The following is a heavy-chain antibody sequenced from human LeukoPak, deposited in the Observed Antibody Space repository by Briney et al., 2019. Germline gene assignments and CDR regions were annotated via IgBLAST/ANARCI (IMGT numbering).Heavy chain of an antibody. CDR1: GFTFNNAW. D-gene: IGHD6-25*01. Sequence: GGSLRLSCAASGFTFNNAWMSWVRQAPGKGLEWVGRIKSKTDGGTTDYAAPVKGRFTISRDDSKNTLYLQMNSLKTEDTAVYYCTTDLGYSSGGDAFDIWGQGTMVTVSS. CDR3: TTDLGYSSGGDAFDI. CDR2: IKSKTDGGTT. V-gene: IGHV3-15*01. J-gene: IGHJ3*02.